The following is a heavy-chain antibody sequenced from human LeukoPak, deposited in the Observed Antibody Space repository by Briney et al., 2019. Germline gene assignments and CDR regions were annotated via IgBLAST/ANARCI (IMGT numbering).Heavy chain of an antibody. V-gene: IGHV3-21*01. D-gene: IGHD3-22*01. CDR1: GFSFSRSS. Sequence: GGSVRLSCAASGFSFSRSSMGWVRQAPGKGLEWVSSITASSTYIYYADSVKGRFTISRDNADKSVYLQMNSLRAEDTAVYYCAREYYYDANAGNYWGQGNPVTLSS. CDR2: ITASSTYI. CDR3: AREYYYDANAGNY. J-gene: IGHJ4*02.